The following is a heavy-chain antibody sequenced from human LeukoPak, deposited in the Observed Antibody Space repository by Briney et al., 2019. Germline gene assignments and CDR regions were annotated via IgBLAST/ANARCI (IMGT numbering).Heavy chain of an antibody. V-gene: IGHV1-2*02. Sequence: ASVKVSCKASGYTFTGYYMHWVRQAPGQRLEWMGWINPNSGCTNYAQKFQGRVTMTRDTSISTAYMELSNLRSEDTAVYYCARGSPPAMVLNWGQGTLVTVSS. CDR1: GYTFTGYY. CDR2: INPNSGCT. CDR3: ARGSPPAMVLN. J-gene: IGHJ4*02. D-gene: IGHD5-18*01.